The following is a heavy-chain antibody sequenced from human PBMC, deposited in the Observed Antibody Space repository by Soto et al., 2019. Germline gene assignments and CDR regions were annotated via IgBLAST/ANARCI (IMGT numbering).Heavy chain of an antibody. CDR1: GGSIGSYY. J-gene: IGHJ4*02. V-gene: IGHV4-59*01. Sequence: SETLSLTCPVSGGSIGSYYWSWIRQPPGKGLEWIGFIYNSGSTNYNPSLKSRVTISMDTSRNQFSLILSSVTAADTAVYYCARAPYGSGTKPYYFDYWGQGTLVTVSS. D-gene: IGHD3-10*01. CDR3: ARAPYGSGTKPYYFDY. CDR2: IYNSGST.